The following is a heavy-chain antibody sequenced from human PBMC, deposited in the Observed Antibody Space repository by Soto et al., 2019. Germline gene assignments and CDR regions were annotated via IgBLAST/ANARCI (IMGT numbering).Heavy chain of an antibody. J-gene: IGHJ5*02. D-gene: IGHD2-2*01. Sequence: QVQLVQSGAEVKKPESSVKVSCKTSGGTFVRHVISWVRQAPGQGPEWMGKINPLSGISNYAQKFQDRVTFTADTDSSTAYMELGSLRSDDTAVYYCATPACAATWCSPSHNLDPWGQGTLVTVSS. CDR2: INPLSGIS. CDR3: ATPACAATWCSPSHNLDP. V-gene: IGHV1-69*09. CDR1: GGTFVRHV.